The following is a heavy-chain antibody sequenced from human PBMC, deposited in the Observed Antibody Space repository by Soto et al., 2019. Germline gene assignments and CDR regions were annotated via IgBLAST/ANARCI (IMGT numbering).Heavy chain of an antibody. V-gene: IGHV3-9*01. CDR1: GFTFDDCG. CDR3: SKDRWARDSIDV. Sequence: GGSLRRCCAASGFTFDDCGTHRGRQGPGKGLDGVSGITWNSATIGYAASVKGRFTISRDNAKNSLYLQMSSLITEDTAVYYCSKDRWARDSIDVWGQGT. J-gene: IGHJ6*02. CDR2: ITWNSATI.